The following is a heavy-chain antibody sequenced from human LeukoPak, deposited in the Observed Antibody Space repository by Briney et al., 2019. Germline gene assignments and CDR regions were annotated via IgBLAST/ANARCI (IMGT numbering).Heavy chain of an antibody. J-gene: IGHJ4*02. D-gene: IGHD3-16*01. CDR3: ANYVSGTMRDY. CDR2: IDYRERT. Sequence: SETLSLTCTVSGGSITTSGHYWGWIRQPPGKGLEWIGSIDYRERTTYNPSLKSRVTISADTSRNQFSLKLSSVAATDTAVYYCANYVSGTMRDYWGQGTLVTVSS. V-gene: IGHV4-39*01. CDR1: GGSITTSGHY.